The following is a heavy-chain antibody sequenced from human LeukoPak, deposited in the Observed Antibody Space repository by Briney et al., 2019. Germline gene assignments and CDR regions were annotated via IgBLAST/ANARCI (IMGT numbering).Heavy chain of an antibody. Sequence: PGGSLRLSCSASGFAFSRFAMTWVRHLPGKGLDWVSTISGNGHQTYYGDSVKGRFSVSRDNSKNILYLQMDSLRADDSALYYCAKDANYYDSSGFFIPFDYWGQETLVTVSS. CDR2: ISGNGHQT. V-gene: IGHV3-23*01. J-gene: IGHJ4*02. CDR1: GFAFSRFA. D-gene: IGHD3-22*01. CDR3: AKDANYYDSSGFFIPFDY.